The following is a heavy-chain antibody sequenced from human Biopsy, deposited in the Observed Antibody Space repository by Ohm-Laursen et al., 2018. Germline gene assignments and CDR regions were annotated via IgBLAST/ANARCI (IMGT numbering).Heavy chain of an antibody. Sequence: GTLSLTCTVSGASIGSNDYYWTWIRQRPGKGLEWIGSVYHSGTTYYSPSLKSRVTISVDTSKNQLSLKVTSVTAADTAAYYCARHDGNGPFALDSWGQGTLVTVSS. V-gene: IGHV4-39*01. J-gene: IGHJ4*02. CDR3: ARHDGNGPFALDS. D-gene: IGHD5-24*01. CDR1: GASIGSNDYY. CDR2: VYHSGTT.